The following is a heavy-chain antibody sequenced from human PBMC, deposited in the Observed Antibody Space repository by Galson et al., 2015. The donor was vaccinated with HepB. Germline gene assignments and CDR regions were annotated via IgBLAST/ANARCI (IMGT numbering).Heavy chain of an antibody. J-gene: IGHJ5*01. V-gene: IGHV1-69*13. CDR3: AREGGDYTSSSYYDYGDRRLWFDF. CDR1: GGTLSTYT. D-gene: IGHD6-6*01. CDR2: ITPIFGTT. Sequence: SVKVSCKVSGGTLSTYTFNWVRQAPGQGLEWMGGITPIFGTTNYAQKFQGRLKLTADESTTTVYMELSSLTSEDTAIYYCAREGGDYTSSSYYDYGDRRLWFDFWGQGTPVSVSS.